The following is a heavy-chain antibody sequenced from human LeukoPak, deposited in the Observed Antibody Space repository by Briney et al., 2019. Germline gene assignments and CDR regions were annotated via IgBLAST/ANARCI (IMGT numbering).Heavy chain of an antibody. Sequence: ASVKVSCKASGYTFTSYGISWVRQAPGQGLEWMGWISAYNGSTNYAQKLQGRVTMTTDTSTSTAYMELRSLRSDDTAVYYCATSFRSTFSNDYWGQGTLVTVSS. CDR3: ATSFRSTFSNDY. D-gene: IGHD3-16*01. V-gene: IGHV1-18*01. CDR1: GYTFTSYG. CDR2: ISAYNGST. J-gene: IGHJ4*02.